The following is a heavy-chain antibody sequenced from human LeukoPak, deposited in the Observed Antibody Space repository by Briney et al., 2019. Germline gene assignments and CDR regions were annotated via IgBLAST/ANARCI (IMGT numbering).Heavy chain of an antibody. CDR3: ARDWAPVDTAMVDY. CDR2: ISSDGSST. J-gene: IGHJ4*02. D-gene: IGHD5-18*01. V-gene: IGHV3-74*01. Sequence: GGSLRLSCAASGFTFRTYWMHWVRQAPGKGLVWVSRISSDGSSTTYADSVKGRLTISRDNAENTLYLQMNSLRAEDTAVYYCARDWAPVDTAMVDYWGQGTLVTVSS. CDR1: GFTFRTYW.